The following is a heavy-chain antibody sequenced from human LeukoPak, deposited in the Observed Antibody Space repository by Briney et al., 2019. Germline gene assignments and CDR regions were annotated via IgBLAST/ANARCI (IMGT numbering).Heavy chain of an antibody. CDR2: IYYSGST. V-gene: IGHV4-59*08. Sequence: PSETLSLTCTVFGGSISSYYWSWIRQPPGKGLEWIGYIYYSGSTNYNPSLKSRVTISVDTSKNQFSLKLSSVTAADTAVYYCARGIAAAGITHDYWGQGTLVTVSS. CDR3: ARGIAAAGITHDY. J-gene: IGHJ4*02. D-gene: IGHD6-13*01. CDR1: GGSISSYY.